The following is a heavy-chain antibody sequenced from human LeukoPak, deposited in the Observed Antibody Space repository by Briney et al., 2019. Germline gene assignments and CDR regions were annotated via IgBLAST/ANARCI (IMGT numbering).Heavy chain of an antibody. V-gene: IGHV4-38-2*02. D-gene: IGHD3-22*01. J-gene: IGHJ4*02. CDR1: GDSISSGYY. CDR2: IYHSGST. Sequence: SETLSLTCTVSGDSISSGYYWGWIRQPPGKGLEWIGSIYHSGSTYSNPSLKSRVTISVDTSKNQFSLKLSSVTAADTAVYYCARVTGYMIEDYFDYWGQGTLVTVSS. CDR3: ARVTGYMIEDYFDY.